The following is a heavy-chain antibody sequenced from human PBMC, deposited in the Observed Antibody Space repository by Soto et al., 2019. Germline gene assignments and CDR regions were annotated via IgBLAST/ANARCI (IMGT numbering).Heavy chain of an antibody. D-gene: IGHD3-22*01. CDR3: ARDLVYYYDNSGYYNFDS. Sequence: QVQLVESGGGVVQPGRSLRVSCAASGFTFSNYAMHWVRQAPGKGLEWVAVVSYDGSKQFYADSVEGRFTISRDSSKSTLYLHMDNLRDEDTAVYYCARDLVYYYDNSGYYNFDSLGQGTLVTVTS. CDR2: VSYDGSKQ. J-gene: IGHJ4*02. CDR1: GFTFSNYA. V-gene: IGHV3-30-3*01.